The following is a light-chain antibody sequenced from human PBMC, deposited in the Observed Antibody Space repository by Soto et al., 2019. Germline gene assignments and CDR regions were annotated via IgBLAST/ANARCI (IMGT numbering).Light chain of an antibody. Sequence: QSVLTQPPSASGSPGQSVTISCTGTSSDVGGYNYVSWYQQHPGKAPKLMVYEVTKRPSGVPDRFSGSKSGNTASLTVSGLQADEEADYYCSSRAGSAPYVFGTGTKLTVL. J-gene: IGLJ1*01. CDR2: EVT. V-gene: IGLV2-8*01. CDR1: SSDVGGYNY. CDR3: SSRAGSAPYV.